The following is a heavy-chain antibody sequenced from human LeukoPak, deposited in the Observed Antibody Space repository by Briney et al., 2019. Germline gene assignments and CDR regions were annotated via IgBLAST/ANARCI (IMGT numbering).Heavy chain of an antibody. V-gene: IGHV4-59*01. Sequence: SETLSLTCTVSGGSLSSYYWSWLRQPPGKGLEWIGSIYYSGSTNYNPSLKSRVTISVDTSKNQFSLKLSSVTAADTAVYYCTRGSIAYYYMDVWGKGTTVTISS. D-gene: IGHD3-22*01. CDR3: TRGSIAYYYMDV. CDR1: GGSLSSYY. J-gene: IGHJ6*03. CDR2: IYYSGST.